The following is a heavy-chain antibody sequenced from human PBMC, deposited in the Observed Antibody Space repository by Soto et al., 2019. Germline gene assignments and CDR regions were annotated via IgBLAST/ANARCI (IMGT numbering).Heavy chain of an antibody. V-gene: IGHV1-8*01. Sequence: QVQLVQSGAEVKKPGASVKVSCKASGYTFTNSDINWVRQAPGQGLEWMGWMKPDSGHAAYVLKFQGRVTLTTSTSTSTVYMEMRSLGSEYTDVYYCARRPHCSGGICYYGLDNWGQGTLVTVSS. J-gene: IGHJ4*02. CDR2: MKPDSGHA. D-gene: IGHD2-15*01. CDR3: ARRPHCSGGICYYGLDN. CDR1: GYTFTNSD.